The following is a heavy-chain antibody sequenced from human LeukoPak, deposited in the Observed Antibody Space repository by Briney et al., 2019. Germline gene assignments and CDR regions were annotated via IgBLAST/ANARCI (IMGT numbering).Heavy chain of an antibody. D-gene: IGHD3-3*01. J-gene: IGHJ4*02. CDR1: GGTFSSYA. V-gene: IGHV1-2*02. CDR3: ARDGSYDFWSGYYCDY. CDR2: INPNSGGT. Sequence: ASVKVSCKASGGTFSSYAISWVRQAPGQGLEWMGWINPNSGGTNYAQKFQGRVTMTRDTSISTAYMELSRLRSDDTAVYYCARDGSYDFWSGYYCDYWGRGTLVTVSS.